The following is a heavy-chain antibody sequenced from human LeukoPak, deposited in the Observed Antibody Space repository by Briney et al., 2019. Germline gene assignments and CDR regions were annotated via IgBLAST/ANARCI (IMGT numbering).Heavy chain of an antibody. J-gene: IGHJ4*02. V-gene: IGHV3-66*04. CDR2: IYRGGST. CDR3: ARLSANSSAYFFDY. CDR1: GFTFVDFV. Sequence: PGGSLRLSCTASGFTFVDFVMSWVRQAPGKGLEWVSIIYRGGSTNYADSVKGRFTISRDTSKNTLYLQMNSLRAEDTAVYYCARLSANSSAYFFDYWGQGTLVTVSS. D-gene: IGHD3-22*01.